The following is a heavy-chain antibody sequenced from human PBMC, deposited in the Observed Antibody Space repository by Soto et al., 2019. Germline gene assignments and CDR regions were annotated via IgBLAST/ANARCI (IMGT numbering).Heavy chain of an antibody. J-gene: IGHJ5*02. CDR1: CCSLSSTIFS. Sequence: SGTLFPTCTVSCCSLSSTIFSWGWVRPPPGKGLEWIGSIFYSGSTYYNPSLKSRVTISVDTSKNQFSLTLTSVTAADTAVYYCARQCRGVTCHWFAPWGQGTLVTVSS. CDR2: IFYSGST. D-gene: IGHD2-15*01. V-gene: IGHV4-39*01. CDR3: ARQCRGVTCHWFAP.